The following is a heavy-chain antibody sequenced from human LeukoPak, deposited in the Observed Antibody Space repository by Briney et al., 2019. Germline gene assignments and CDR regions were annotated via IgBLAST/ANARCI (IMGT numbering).Heavy chain of an antibody. J-gene: IGHJ4*02. CDR2: ISGSGGST. D-gene: IGHD3-10*01. Sequence: GGSLRLSCAASGFTFSSYAMSWVRQAPGKGLEWVSAISGSGGSTYHADSVKGRFTISRDNSKNTLYLQMNSLRAEDTAVYYRAKDPFMVRGVINSFDYWGQGTLVTVSS. V-gene: IGHV3-23*01. CDR1: GFTFSSYA. CDR3: AKDPFMVRGVINSFDY.